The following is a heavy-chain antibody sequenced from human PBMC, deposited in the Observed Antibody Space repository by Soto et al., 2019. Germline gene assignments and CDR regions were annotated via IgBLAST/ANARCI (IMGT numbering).Heavy chain of an antibody. J-gene: IGHJ4*02. Sequence: GGSLRRSCAASGFTFDNFEMNWGGQSPGKGLEWISYISSVGSTVNYAASVKGRFTISRDNAKNSLYLQMDGLRAEDTAVYYCAKEATNINNFDYWGQGTLVTVSS. CDR3: AKEATNINNFDY. D-gene: IGHD1-26*01. V-gene: IGHV3-48*03. CDR1: GFTFDNFE. CDR2: ISSVGSTV.